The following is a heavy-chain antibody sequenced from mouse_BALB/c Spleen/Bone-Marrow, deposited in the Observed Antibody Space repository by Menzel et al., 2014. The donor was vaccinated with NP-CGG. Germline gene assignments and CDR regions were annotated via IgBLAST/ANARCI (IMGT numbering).Heavy chain of an antibody. Sequence: EVKLMESGPELVKPGASVKISCKTSGYTFTEDTMHWVKQSHGKSLEWIGVINPNNGGTTYKQKFKDKAALTVDKSSSTAYMELRSLTSEDSAVYYCARDGNYAMDYRGQGTSVTVSS. D-gene: IGHD2-1*01. CDR1: GYTFTEDT. J-gene: IGHJ4*01. CDR2: INPNNGGT. V-gene: IGHV1-22*01. CDR3: ARDGNYAMDY.